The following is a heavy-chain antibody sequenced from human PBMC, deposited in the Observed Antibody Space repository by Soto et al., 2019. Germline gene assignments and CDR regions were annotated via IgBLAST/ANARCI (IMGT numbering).Heavy chain of an antibody. D-gene: IGHD3-3*01. CDR3: AGAPFTMSSYLAV. V-gene: IGHV1-8*01. CDR1: GYTFTSFD. J-gene: IGHJ6*03. CDR2: MNPNSGNT. Sequence: QVQLVQSGAEVKRPGASVKVSCKASGYTFTSFDIHWVRQAPGQGLEWMGWMNPNSGNTDYEQGFQGRVTMPRDTYIITAYLELSTLISEDTAVYYCAGAPFTMSSYLAVWGKGPTVNVSS.